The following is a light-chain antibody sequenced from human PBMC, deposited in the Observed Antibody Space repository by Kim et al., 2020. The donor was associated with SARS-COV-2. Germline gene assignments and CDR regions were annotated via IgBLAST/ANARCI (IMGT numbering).Light chain of an antibody. Sequence: ASLGDRVTITCRASPGVSTWLAWYHQKPGKAPKLLIYAASNLQSGVPSRFSGSGSGTDFTLTISSLQPEDVATFSCQQSYSLPPTFGPGTKVDIK. CDR1: PGVSTW. V-gene: IGKV1-12*01. J-gene: IGKJ3*01. CDR3: QQSYSLPPT. CDR2: AAS.